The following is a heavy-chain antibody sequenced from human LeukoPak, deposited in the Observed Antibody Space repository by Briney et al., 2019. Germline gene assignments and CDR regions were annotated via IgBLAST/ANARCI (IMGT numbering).Heavy chain of an antibody. CDR2: ISASGSAT. J-gene: IGHJ5*02. V-gene: IGHV3-23*01. Sequence: GGSLRLSCAASGFIFSNYGMNWVRQAPGKGLEWVAAISASGSATSYADSVRGRFTISRDNSKNTLYLQMNSLRAEDTAVYYCARDYCTNGVCYFDPWGQGTLVTVSS. CDR3: ARDYCTNGVCYFDP. CDR1: GFIFSNYG. D-gene: IGHD2-8*01.